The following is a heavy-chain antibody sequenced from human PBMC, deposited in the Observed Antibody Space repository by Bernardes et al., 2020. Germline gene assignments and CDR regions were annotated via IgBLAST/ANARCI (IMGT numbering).Heavy chain of an antibody. D-gene: IGHD2-21*02. CDR2: INHSGST. V-gene: IGHV4-34*01. Sequence: SETLSLTCAVYGGSFSGYYWSWIRQPPGKGLECIAEINHSGSTNYNPSLKSRVTISVDTSKNQFSLKLSSVTAADTAVYYCARFSRDDAFDIWGQGTMVTVSS. CDR1: GGSFSGYY. CDR3: ARFSRDDAFDI. J-gene: IGHJ3*02.